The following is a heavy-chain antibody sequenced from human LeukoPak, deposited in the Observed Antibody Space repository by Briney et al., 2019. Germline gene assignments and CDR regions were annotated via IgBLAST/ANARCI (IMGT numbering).Heavy chain of an antibody. V-gene: IGHV1-69*13. D-gene: IGHD5-12*01. J-gene: IGHJ5*02. Sequence: GASLKVSCKTSVGIFSSYAISWVRQAPGQGLEWMGGINLIFGTANYAQKCQSRVTITADESTRTAYMERSSPRVDGTAVCYSARDPSIVAIGLGFDPWGQGTLVSVS. CDR2: INLIFGTA. CDR3: ARDPSIVAIGLGFDP. CDR1: VGIFSSYA.